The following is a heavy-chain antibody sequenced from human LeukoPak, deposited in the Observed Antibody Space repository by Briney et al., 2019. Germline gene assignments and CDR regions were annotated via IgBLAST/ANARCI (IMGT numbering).Heavy chain of an antibody. Sequence: GASVKVSCKASGYTFTSYDINWVRQATGQGLEWMGWMNPNSGNTGYAQKFQGRVTMTRNTSISTAYMELSSLRSEDTAVYYCARGPYYYGSGTQVGPDFQHWGQGTLVTVSS. CDR2: MNPNSGNT. CDR3: ARGPYYYGSGTQVGPDFQH. V-gene: IGHV1-8*01. J-gene: IGHJ1*01. CDR1: GYTFTSYD. D-gene: IGHD3-10*01.